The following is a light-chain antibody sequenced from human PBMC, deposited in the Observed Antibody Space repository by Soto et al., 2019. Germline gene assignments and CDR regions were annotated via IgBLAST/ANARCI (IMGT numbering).Light chain of an antibody. CDR2: DVS. J-gene: IGLJ1*01. CDR1: SSDVGAYNF. CDR3: SSYTGRSTPYV. V-gene: IGLV2-14*03. Sequence: QSVLTQPDSVSGSPGQSIAISCTGSSSDVGAYNFVSWYQQHPGKVPKLMIYDVSNRPSGVSDRFSGSKSGNTASLTISGLQTEDDAEYFSSSYTGRSTPYVFRTGTKVTVL.